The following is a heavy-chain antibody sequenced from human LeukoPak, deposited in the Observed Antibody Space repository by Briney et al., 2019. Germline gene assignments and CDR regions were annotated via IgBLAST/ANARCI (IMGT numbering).Heavy chain of an antibody. J-gene: IGHJ3*02. Sequence: GGSLRLSCAASGFTFSSYGMQWVRQAPGKGLEWVAVIWYDGSNKYYADSVKGRFTISRDNSKNTLYLQMNSLRAEDTAVYYCARGFFYGAQGAFDIWGQGTMVTVSS. CDR2: IWYDGSNK. D-gene: IGHD4-17*01. V-gene: IGHV3-33*01. CDR1: GFTFSSYG. CDR3: ARGFFYGAQGAFDI.